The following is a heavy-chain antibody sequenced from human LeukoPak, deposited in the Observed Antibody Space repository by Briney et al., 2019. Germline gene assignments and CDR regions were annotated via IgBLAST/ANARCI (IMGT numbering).Heavy chain of an antibody. J-gene: IGHJ4*02. CDR1: GLTFSSYG. D-gene: IGHD5-18*01. Sequence: PGGSLRLSCAASGLTFSSYGMHWVRQAPGKGLEWVAFIRYDGSNKYYADSVKGRFTISRDNSKNTLYLQMNSLRAEDTAVYYCAKDRGAQLWPYYFDYWGQGTLVTVSS. CDR3: AKDRGAQLWPYYFDY. CDR2: IRYDGSNK. V-gene: IGHV3-30*02.